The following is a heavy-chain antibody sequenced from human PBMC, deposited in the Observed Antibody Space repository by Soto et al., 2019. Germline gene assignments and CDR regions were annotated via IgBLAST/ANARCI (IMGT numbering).Heavy chain of an antibody. CDR3: ARDQWRWGAFDI. Sequence: PGRSQRVSSADSWFTVRSNYMSRFRQAPGKGLEWGSVIYSGCSTYYADSVKGRFTISRDNSKNTLYLQMNSLRAEDTAVYYCARDQWRWGAFDIWSQGTMVTVSS. CDR1: WFTVRSNY. CDR2: IYSGCST. V-gene: IGHV3-53*01. J-gene: IGHJ3*02. D-gene: IGHD3-16*01.